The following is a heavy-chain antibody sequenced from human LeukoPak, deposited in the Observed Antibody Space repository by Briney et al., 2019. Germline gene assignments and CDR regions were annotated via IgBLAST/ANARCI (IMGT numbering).Heavy chain of an antibody. CDR3: ARERATYYYGSGSFFDY. V-gene: IGHV3-7*01. Sequence: GGSLRLSCAATGFPFYGYWMTWLRQAPGKGLEWVANIKHDESETNYADSVKGRFTISRDNAKNSLYLQMDSLRVEDTAVYYCARERATYYYGSGSFFDYWGQGTLVTVSS. CDR2: IKHDESET. CDR1: GFPFYGYW. J-gene: IGHJ4*02. D-gene: IGHD3-10*01.